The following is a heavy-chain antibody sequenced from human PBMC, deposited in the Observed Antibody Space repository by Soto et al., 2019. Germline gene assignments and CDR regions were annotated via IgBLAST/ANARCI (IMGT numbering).Heavy chain of an antibody. D-gene: IGHD3-10*01. V-gene: IGHV4-39*01. CDR3: ASEVRGPGIDY. CDR2: IYYSGST. J-gene: IGHJ4*02. CDR1: GGSISSSSYY. Sequence: QLQLQESGPGLVKPSETLSLTCTVSGGSISSSSYYWGWIRQPPGKGLEWIGSIYYSGSTYYNPSLKSRVTISVDTSKNQFSLKLSSVTAADTAVYYCASEVRGPGIDYWGQGTLVTVSS.